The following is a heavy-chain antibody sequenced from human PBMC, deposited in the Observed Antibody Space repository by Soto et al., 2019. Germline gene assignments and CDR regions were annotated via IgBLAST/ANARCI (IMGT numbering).Heavy chain of an antibody. D-gene: IGHD2-15*01. Sequence: GGSLRLSCAASGFTFSSYAMSWVRQAPGKGLEWVSAISGSGGSTYYADSVKGRFTISRDNSKNTLYLQMNSLRSDDTAVYYCARDSPVVAATQRDNWFDPWGQGTLVTVSS. V-gene: IGHV3-23*01. CDR1: GFTFSSYA. J-gene: IGHJ5*02. CDR3: ARDSPVVAATQRDNWFDP. CDR2: ISGSGGST.